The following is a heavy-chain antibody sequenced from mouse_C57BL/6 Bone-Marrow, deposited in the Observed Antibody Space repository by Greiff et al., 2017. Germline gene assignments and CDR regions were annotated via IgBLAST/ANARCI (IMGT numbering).Heavy chain of an antibody. J-gene: IGHJ2*01. V-gene: IGHV2-9-1*01. CDR2: IWTGGGT. CDR3: DHLPFYYGSSYFDY. D-gene: IGHD1-1*01. CDR1: GFSLTSYA. Sequence: VQPVESGPGLVAPSQSLSITCTVSGFSLTSYAISWVRQPPGKGLEWLGVIWTGGGTNYNSALKSRLRIRKDNSKSQVFLKMNSLQTDDTARYYCDHLPFYYGSSYFDYWGQGTTLTVSS.